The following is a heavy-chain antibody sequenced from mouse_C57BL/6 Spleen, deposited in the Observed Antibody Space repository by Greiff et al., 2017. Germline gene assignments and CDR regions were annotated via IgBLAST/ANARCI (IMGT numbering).Heavy chain of an antibody. J-gene: IGHJ2*01. Sequence: DVKLVESGPELVKPGASVKISCKASGYSFTGYYMNWVKQSPEKSLEWIGEINPSTGGTTYNQKFKAKATLTVDKSSSTAYMQLKSLTSEDSAVYYCARASRANWDPYWGQGTTLTVSS. D-gene: IGHD4-1*01. V-gene: IGHV1-42*01. CDR2: INPSTGGT. CDR3: ARASRANWDPY. CDR1: GYSFTGYY.